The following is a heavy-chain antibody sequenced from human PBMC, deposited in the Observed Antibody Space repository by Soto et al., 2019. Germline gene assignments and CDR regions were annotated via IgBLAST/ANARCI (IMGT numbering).Heavy chain of an antibody. CDR1: GFTFSSYA. D-gene: IGHD3-10*01. J-gene: IGHJ6*03. CDR3: AKDEYGSGSFLMDV. CDR2: ISGSGGST. V-gene: IGHV3-23*01. Sequence: EVQLLESGGGLVQPGGSLRLSCAASGFTFSSYAMSWVRQAPGKGLEWVSAISGSGGSTYYADSVKGRFTISRDNSKNTLNLLRNRLRAEDSAVNYWAKDEYGSGSFLMDVWGKGTTVTVSS.